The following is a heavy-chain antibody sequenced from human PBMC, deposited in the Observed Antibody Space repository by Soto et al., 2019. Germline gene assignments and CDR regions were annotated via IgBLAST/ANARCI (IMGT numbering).Heavy chain of an antibody. CDR2: MYPSGSS. CDR3: AREGFDHRTDS. CDR1: GGSIDTPNW. Sequence: SETLSLTCAVSGGSIDTPNWWSWYRRPPGKGLEWIGEMYPSGSSNRNPSLNSRVTISLDTSNNHFSLKLTSLTAADTAIYYCAREGFDHRTDSWGQGIPVTVSS. V-gene: IGHV4-4*02. J-gene: IGHJ4*02.